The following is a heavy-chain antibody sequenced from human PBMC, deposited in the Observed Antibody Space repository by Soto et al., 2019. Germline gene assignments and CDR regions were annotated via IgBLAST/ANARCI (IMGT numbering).Heavy chain of an antibody. CDR3: ARGDNWNDVSAFDI. D-gene: IGHD1-20*01. Sequence: GESLKISCAASGFTFSSYGMHWVRQAPGKGLEWVAVIWYDGSNKYYADSVKGRFTISRDNSKNTLYLQMNSLRAEDTAVYYCARGDNWNDVSAFDIWGQGTMVTVSS. V-gene: IGHV3-33*01. CDR1: GFTFSSYG. J-gene: IGHJ3*02. CDR2: IWYDGSNK.